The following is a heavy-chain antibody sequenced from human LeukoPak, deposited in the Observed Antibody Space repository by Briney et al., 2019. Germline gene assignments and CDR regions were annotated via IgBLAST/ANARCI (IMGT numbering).Heavy chain of an antibody. D-gene: IGHD6-13*01. V-gene: IGHV3-7*01. J-gene: IGHJ6*02. CDR2: IKQDGSEK. CDR3: ARAGPAAGRKEYYYYGMDV. Sequence: GGSLRLSCAASGFTFISYWMSWVRQAPGKGLEWVANIKQDGSEKYYVDSVKGRFTISRDNAKNSLYLQMNSLRAEDTAVYYCARAGPAAGRKEYYYYGMDVWGQGTTVTVSS. CDR1: GFTFISYW.